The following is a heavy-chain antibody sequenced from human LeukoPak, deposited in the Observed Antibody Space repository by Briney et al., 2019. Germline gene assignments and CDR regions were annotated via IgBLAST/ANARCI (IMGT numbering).Heavy chain of an antibody. CDR1: GVTLGSDW. CDR3: ATTSGGGIVQY. J-gene: IGHJ4*02. Sequence: PGGSLRLSCVVSGVTLGSDWMSWVRQAPGKGLEWVATIKPDGSDKNYVDSVTGRFTVSRDNPKTSLYLQMNSLRAEDTAVYYCATTSGGGIVQYWGQGILVTVSS. CDR2: IKPDGSDK. V-gene: IGHV3-7*01. D-gene: IGHD3-16*02.